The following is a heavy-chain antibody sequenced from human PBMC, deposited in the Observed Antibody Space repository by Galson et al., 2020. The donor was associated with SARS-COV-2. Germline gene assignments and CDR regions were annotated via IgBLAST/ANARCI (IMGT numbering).Heavy chain of an antibody. J-gene: IGHJ6*02. CDR3: ARLGYSSSSSYYYYYGMDV. V-gene: IGHV3-74*01. Sequence: GGSLRLSCAASGFTFSSYWMHWVRQAPGKGLVWVSRINSDGSSTSYADSVKGRFTISRDNAKNTLYLQMNSLRAEDTAVYYCARLGYSSSSSYYYYYGMDVWGQGTTVTVSS. CDR1: GFTFSSYW. CDR2: INSDGSST. D-gene: IGHD6-6*01.